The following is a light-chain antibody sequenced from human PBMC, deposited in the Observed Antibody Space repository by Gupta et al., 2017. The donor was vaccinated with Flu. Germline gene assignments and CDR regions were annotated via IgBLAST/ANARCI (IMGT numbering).Light chain of an antibody. CDR3: CSYAGTVTWV. J-gene: IGLJ2*01. CDR2: DVT. Sequence: SDVGHYNFVSWYQRHPHRAPKLIISDVTNRPSGVSDRFSGSKSGNTASLTISELQPDDEAEYFCCSYAGTVTWVFGGGTTLTV. CDR1: SDVGHYNF. V-gene: IGLV2-11*01.